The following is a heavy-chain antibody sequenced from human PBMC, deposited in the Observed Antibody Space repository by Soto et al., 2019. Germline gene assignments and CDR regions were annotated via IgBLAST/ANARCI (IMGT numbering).Heavy chain of an antibody. Sequence: EGSLRLSCAASGFTFSTYTMNWVREAPGKGLEWVSGISASGGSTYYAGSVKGRFTISRDNSKNTLYLQMNSLSAEDTAVYYCAKSARGNYYFDYWGQGTLVTVSS. V-gene: IGHV3-23*01. CDR2: ISASGGST. CDR1: GFTFSTYT. D-gene: IGHD1-7*01. J-gene: IGHJ4*02. CDR3: AKSARGNYYFDY.